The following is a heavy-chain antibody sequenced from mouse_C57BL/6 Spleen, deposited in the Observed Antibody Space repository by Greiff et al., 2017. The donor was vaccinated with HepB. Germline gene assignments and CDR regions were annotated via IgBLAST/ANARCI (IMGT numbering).Heavy chain of an antibody. CDR1: GYTFTSYW. Sequence: QVQLQQSGAELVKPGASVKLSCKASGYTFTSYWMHWVKQRPGQGLEWIGMIHPNSGSTNYNEKFKSKATLTVDKSSSTAYMQLSSLTSEDSAVYYCARGALLRGYFDVWGTGTTVTVSS. CDR2: IHPNSGST. D-gene: IGHD1-2*01. J-gene: IGHJ1*03. CDR3: ARGALLRGYFDV. V-gene: IGHV1-64*01.